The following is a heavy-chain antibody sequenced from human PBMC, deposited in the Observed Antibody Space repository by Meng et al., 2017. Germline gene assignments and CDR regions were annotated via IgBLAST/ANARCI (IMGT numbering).Heavy chain of an antibody. V-gene: IGHV4-34*01. CDR1: GGFFRGYY. CDR2: INHSGST. J-gene: IGHJ4*02. D-gene: IGHD2/OR15-2a*01. Sequence: QGHRQQRRSGLLSPSDTVSLHAVCSGGFFRGYYWRSFRQPPGKGLQWIGKINHSGSTNYNPSLKSRVTIAVDTSKNQFSLKLSSVTAADTAVYYCARVGSFLRDYWGQGTLVTVFS. CDR3: ARVGSFLRDY.